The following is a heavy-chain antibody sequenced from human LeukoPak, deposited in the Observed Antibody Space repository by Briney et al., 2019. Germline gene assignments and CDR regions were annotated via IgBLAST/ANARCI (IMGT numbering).Heavy chain of an antibody. Sequence: GGSLRLSCAASGFTFSNNWMSWVRQAPGKGLEWVANIKQDGSEKYYVDSVKGRFTISRDNAKNSLYLQMSSLRAEDTAVYYCSSRRYYFDYWGQGTLVTVSS. CDR2: IKQDGSEK. CDR3: SSRRYYFDY. CDR1: GFTFSNNW. V-gene: IGHV3-7*01. J-gene: IGHJ4*02.